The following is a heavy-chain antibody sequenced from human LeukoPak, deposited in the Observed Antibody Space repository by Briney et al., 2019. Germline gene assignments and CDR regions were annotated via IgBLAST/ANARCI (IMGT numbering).Heavy chain of an antibody. Sequence: GGSLRLSCAASGFTFSSYAMHWVRQAPGKGLEYVSAISSDGGSTYYANSVKGRFTISRDNSKNTLYLQMGSLRAEDMAVYYCARDLGDGYNGIFDYWGQGTLVTVSS. V-gene: IGHV3-64*01. CDR2: ISSDGGST. D-gene: IGHD5-24*01. J-gene: IGHJ4*02. CDR3: ARDLGDGYNGIFDY. CDR1: GFTFSSYA.